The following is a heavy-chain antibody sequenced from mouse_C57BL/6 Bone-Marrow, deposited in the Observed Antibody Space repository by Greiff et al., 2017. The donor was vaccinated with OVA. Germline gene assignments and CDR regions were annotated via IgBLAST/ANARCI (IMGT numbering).Heavy chain of an antibody. Sequence: VQLQQSDAELVKPGASVKISCKVSGYTFTDHTIHWMKQRPEQGLEWIGYIYPRDGSTKYNEKFKGKATLTADKSSSTAYMQLNSLTSEDSAVYFCARVRAYYYGPYYFDYGGQGTTLTVSS. J-gene: IGHJ2*01. CDR3: ARVRAYYYGPYYFDY. D-gene: IGHD1-1*01. V-gene: IGHV1-78*01. CDR1: GYTFTDHT. CDR2: IYPRDGST.